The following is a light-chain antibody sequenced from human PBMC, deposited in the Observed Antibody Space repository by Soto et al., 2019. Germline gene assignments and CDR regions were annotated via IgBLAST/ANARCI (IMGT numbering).Light chain of an antibody. V-gene: IGKV3-20*01. CDR1: QSVSSSS. CDR2: DAS. Sequence: EIVLTQSPGTLSLSPGERATLSCRASQSVSSSSLAWFQQKPGQAPRLLIYDASSRATGIPDRFSGSGSGTDFTLTISRLEPEDFAVYHCQQYGRSPLTFGGGTKVDIK. J-gene: IGKJ4*01. CDR3: QQYGRSPLT.